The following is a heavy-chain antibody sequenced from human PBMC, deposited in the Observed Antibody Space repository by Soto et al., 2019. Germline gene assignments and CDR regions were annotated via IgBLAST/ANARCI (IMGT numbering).Heavy chain of an antibody. CDR2: ISAYNGNT. CDR3: ARARGSSYWFDP. Sequence: QVQLVQSGAEVKKPGASVKVSCKASGYTFTSYGISWVRQAPGQGLEWMGWISAYNGNTNYAQKLQGRVTMTTDTYTSTAYMEVRSLRSDDKAVYYCARARGSSYWFDPWGQGTLVTVSS. V-gene: IGHV1-18*01. J-gene: IGHJ5*02. CDR1: GYTFTSYG. D-gene: IGHD1-26*01.